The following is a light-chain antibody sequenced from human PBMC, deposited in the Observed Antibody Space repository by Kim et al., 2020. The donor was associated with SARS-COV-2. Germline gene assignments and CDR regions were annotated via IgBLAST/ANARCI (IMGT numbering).Light chain of an antibody. J-gene: IGLJ1*01. CDR2: SNK. CDR1: SSNIGSNT. V-gene: IGLV1-44*01. CDR3: AAWDNSLNGRYV. Sequence: KVTVSYSGSSSNIGSNTVNWYQQLPGTAPKLLIYSNKHRPSGVPDRFSGSKSGTSASLAISGLQSEDEAEYFCAAWDNSLNGRYVFGSGTKVTVL.